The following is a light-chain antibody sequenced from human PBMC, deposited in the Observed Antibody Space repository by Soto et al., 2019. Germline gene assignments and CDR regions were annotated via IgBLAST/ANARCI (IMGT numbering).Light chain of an antibody. V-gene: IGLV2-23*01. Sequence: QSALTQPASVSGSPGQSITISCTGKSSDFGTYNLVSWYLQYPGKAPKLIIYEGTKRPPGVSDRFSGSESDNTASLTISGLQTEDEADYYCCSHAGSSSWVFGGGTQLTVL. CDR1: SSDFGTYNL. CDR3: CSHAGSSSWV. J-gene: IGLJ3*02. CDR2: EGT.